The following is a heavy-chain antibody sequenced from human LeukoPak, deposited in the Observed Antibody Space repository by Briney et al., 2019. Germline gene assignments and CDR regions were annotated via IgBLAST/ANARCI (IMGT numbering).Heavy chain of an antibody. J-gene: IGHJ3*02. CDR1: GGSISSGGYY. Sequence: PSETLSLTCTVSGGSISSGGYYWSWIRQHPGKGLEWIGYIYYSGSTYYNPSLKSRVTISVDTSKNQFSLKLSSVTAADTAVYYCARGYYDSSGYYQHSHDAFDIWGQGTMVTVSS. V-gene: IGHV4-31*03. D-gene: IGHD3-22*01. CDR2: IYYSGST. CDR3: ARGYYDSSGYYQHSHDAFDI.